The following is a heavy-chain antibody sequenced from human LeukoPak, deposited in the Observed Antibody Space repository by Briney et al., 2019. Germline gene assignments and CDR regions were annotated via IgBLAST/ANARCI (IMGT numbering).Heavy chain of an antibody. Sequence: GRSLRLSCAASGFTFRNHGMHWVRQAPGKGLEWVAIIWYDGSNAYYADSVKGRFTVSRDNSKKVLYLQMNSLRVEDTPVYYCARDRGAGKYYDYWGQGTQVTVSS. CDR2: IWYDGSNA. CDR3: ARDRGAGKYYDY. D-gene: IGHD4/OR15-4a*01. V-gene: IGHV3-33*01. CDR1: GFTFRNHG. J-gene: IGHJ4*02.